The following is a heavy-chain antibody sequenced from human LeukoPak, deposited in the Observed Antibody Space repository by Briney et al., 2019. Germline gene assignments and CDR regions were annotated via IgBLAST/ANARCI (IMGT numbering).Heavy chain of an antibody. CDR3: AKDFRGTGYFFDY. CDR2: ISGSGDTS. D-gene: IGHD1-1*01. V-gene: IGHV3-23*01. Sequence: GGSLRLSCAASGLTFSSYAVSWVRQAPGKGLEWVSAISGSGDTSFYADSVKGRFTISRDNSKNTLYLQMNSLSAEDTAVYYCAKDFRGTGYFFDYWGQGTLVTVSS. CDR1: GLTFSSYA. J-gene: IGHJ4*02.